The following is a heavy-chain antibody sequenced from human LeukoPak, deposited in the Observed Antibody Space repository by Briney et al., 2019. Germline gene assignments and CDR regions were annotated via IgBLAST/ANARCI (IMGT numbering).Heavy chain of an antibody. CDR1: EFTFSSYA. D-gene: IGHD7-27*01. V-gene: IGHV3-23*01. Sequence: PGGSLRLSCAASEFTFSSYAMAWVRQAPGKGLEWVSTIGGSGGGTYYADSVKGRFTISRDDSKNTVYLQMNSLRAGDTAIYYCARDSTNWGLYFDYWGQGALVTVSS. CDR2: IGGSGGGT. J-gene: IGHJ4*02. CDR3: ARDSTNWGLYFDY.